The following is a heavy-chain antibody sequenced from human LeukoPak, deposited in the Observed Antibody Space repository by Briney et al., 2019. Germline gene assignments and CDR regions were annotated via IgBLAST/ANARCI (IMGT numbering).Heavy chain of an antibody. CDR3: ARDGDSSFYDDAFDI. V-gene: IGHV1-69*04. CDR1: GYTFTSYG. D-gene: IGHD5/OR15-5a*01. J-gene: IGHJ3*02. Sequence: GASVKVSCKASGYTFTSYGISWVRQAPGQGLEWMGRIIPILGIANYAQKFQGRVTITADKSTSTAYTELSSLRSEDTAVYYCARDGDSSFYDDAFDIWGQGPMVTVSS. CDR2: IIPILGIA.